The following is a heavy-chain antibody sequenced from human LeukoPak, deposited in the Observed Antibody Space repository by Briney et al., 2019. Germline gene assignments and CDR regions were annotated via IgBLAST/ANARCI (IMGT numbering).Heavy chain of an antibody. Sequence: PSETLSLTCAVYGGSFSGYYWSWIRQPPGKGLEWIGEINHSGSTNYNPSLKSRVTISVDTSKNQFSLKLSSVTAADTAVYYCARGNIVVVPAALYYYYYYYMDVWGKGTTVTVSS. CDR1: GGSFSGYY. V-gene: IGHV4-34*01. D-gene: IGHD2-2*01. CDR3: ARGNIVVVPAALYYYYYYYMDV. CDR2: INHSGST. J-gene: IGHJ6*03.